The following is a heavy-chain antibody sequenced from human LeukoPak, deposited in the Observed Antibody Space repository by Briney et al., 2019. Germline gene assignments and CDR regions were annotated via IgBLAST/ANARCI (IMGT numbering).Heavy chain of an antibody. CDR2: INPSGGST. CDR3: ARGEYGWELRGDF. D-gene: IGHD1-26*01. Sequence: GASVKVSCKASGYTFTNYYMHWVRQAPGQGLEWMGMINPSGGSTSYAQRFQGRVTMTRDMSTSTVYMELSSLRSEDTAMYYCARGEYGWELRGDFWGQGTLVTVSS. CDR1: GYTFTNYY. J-gene: IGHJ4*02. V-gene: IGHV1-46*01.